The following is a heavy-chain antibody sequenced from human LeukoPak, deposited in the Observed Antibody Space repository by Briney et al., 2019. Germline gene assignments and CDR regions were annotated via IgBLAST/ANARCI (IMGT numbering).Heavy chain of an antibody. CDR3: ARLKGYSSGWFPSYYFDY. D-gene: IGHD6-19*01. V-gene: IGHV4-34*01. Sequence: PSETLSLTCAVYGGSFSGYQWTWIRQPPGKGLEWIGQINHSGSTNYNPSLKSRVTISVDTSKNQSSLKLSSVTAADTAVYYCARLKGYSSGWFPSYYFDYWGQGTLVTVSS. J-gene: IGHJ4*02. CDR2: INHSGST. CDR1: GGSFSGYQ.